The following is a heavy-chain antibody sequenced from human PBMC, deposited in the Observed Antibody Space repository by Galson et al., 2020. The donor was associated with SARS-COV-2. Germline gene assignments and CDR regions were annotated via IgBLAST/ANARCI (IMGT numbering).Heavy chain of an antibody. V-gene: IGHV3-20*04. CDR2: INKNGGST. CDR1: GVTFDDYG. CDR3: ARGYMAGPFDI. Sequence: GGSLRLSCTAYGVTFDDYGMSWVRQVPGKGLEWVSGINKNGGSTGYGDSVKGRFTISRDNAANSLYMQMNSLRAEDTALYYCARGYMAGPFDIWGQGTMVTVSS. D-gene: IGHD2-2*02. J-gene: IGHJ3*02.